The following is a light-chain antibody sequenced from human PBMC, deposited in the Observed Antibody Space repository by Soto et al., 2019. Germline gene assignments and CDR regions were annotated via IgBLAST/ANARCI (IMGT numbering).Light chain of an antibody. Sequence: DVQVTQSPSSLSASVGDRVTITCRTSQVISNYFGWYQQKPGKAPKRLIYAASTLQSGVPSRFRGSGSGTEFTLTINSLQPEDFATYYCLQHDSYPRTFGQGTKVEIK. V-gene: IGKV1-17*01. CDR3: LQHDSYPRT. J-gene: IGKJ1*01. CDR1: QVISNY. CDR2: AAS.